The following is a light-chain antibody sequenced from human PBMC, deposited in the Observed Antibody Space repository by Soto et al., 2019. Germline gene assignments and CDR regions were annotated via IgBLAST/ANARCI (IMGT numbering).Light chain of an antibody. CDR1: QSISSY. J-gene: IGKJ3*01. Sequence: DIQMTQSPSSLSASVGDRVTITCRASQSISSYLNWYQQKPGKAPKLLIYAASSLQSGVPSRFSCSGSGTDFTLTISSLQPEDFATYYCQQSYCTPFTFGPGTKVDIK. CDR2: AAS. V-gene: IGKV1-39*01. CDR3: QQSYCTPFT.